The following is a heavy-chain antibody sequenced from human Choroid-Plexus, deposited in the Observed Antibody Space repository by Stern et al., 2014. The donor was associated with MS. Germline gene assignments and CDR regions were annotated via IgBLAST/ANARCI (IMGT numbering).Heavy chain of an antibody. D-gene: IGHD2/OR15-2a*01. CDR1: GFTFGSCA. Sequence: MQLEESGGGVVQPGRPLRLSCVASGFTFGSCAMHWVRQAPGKGLERVAGVSYDGSNKYYADSVKGRFTISRDNSQNTLYMQMSSLRPEDTAVYYCAKDRHYLTYFFDHWGQGSLVTVSS. J-gene: IGHJ5*02. V-gene: IGHV3-30*18. CDR3: AKDRHYLTYFFDH. CDR2: VSYDGSNK.